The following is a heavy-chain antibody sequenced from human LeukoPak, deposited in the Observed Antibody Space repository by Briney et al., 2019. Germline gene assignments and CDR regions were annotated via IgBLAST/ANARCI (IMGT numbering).Heavy chain of an antibody. V-gene: IGHV7-4-1*02. CDR2: INTNTGNP. D-gene: IGHD3-10*01. CDR1: GYTFTSYA. J-gene: IGHJ4*02. CDR3: ARELNVLLWFGEFDY. Sequence: ASVKVSCKASGYTFTSYAMNWVRQAPGQGLEWMGWINTNTGNPTYAQGFTGRFVFSLDTSVSTAYLQISSLKTEDTAVYYCARELNVLLWFGEFDYWGQGTLVTVSS.